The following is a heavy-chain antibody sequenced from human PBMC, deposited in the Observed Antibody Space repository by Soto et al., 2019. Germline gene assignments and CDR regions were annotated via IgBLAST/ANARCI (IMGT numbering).Heavy chain of an antibody. CDR2: IYYSGST. Sequence: QLQLQESGPGLVKPSETLSLTCTVSGGSISSSSYYWGWIRQPPGKGLEWIGSIYYSGSTYYNPSLKSRVTISVDTSKNQFSLKLGSVTAADTAVYYCARTYYDFWSGYYTGWFDPWGQGTLVTVSS. D-gene: IGHD3-3*01. V-gene: IGHV4-39*01. CDR3: ARTYYDFWSGYYTGWFDP. J-gene: IGHJ5*02. CDR1: GGSISSSSYY.